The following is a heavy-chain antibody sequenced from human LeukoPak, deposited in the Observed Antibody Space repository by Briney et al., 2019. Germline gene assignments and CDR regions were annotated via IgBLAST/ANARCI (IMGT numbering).Heavy chain of an antibody. CDR2: IYYSGST. Sequence: PSETLSLTCTVSGGSVSTGTYYWSWIRQPPGKGLEWIAYIYYSGSTNYNPSLMSRVTISVDTSKNQFSLKLRSVTAADTAVYYCARDLWELQPAFDLWGQGTLVTVSS. D-gene: IGHD1-26*01. V-gene: IGHV4-61*01. CDR1: GGSVSTGTYY. CDR3: ARDLWELQPAFDL. J-gene: IGHJ3*01.